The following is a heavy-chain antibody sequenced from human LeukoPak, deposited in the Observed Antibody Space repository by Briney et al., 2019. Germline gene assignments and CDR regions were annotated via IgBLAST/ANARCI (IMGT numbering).Heavy chain of an antibody. Sequence: GGSLRLSCAASGFTFSTYGMSWVRQAPGKGLEWVSHISGSGVSTYYADSVKGRFTISRDNSKNTLYLQMNSLRAEDTAVYYCAKDILMTTVNYFDYWGQGTVVTVSS. CDR3: AKDILMTTVNYFDY. CDR2: ISGSGVST. V-gene: IGHV3-23*01. CDR1: GFTFSTYG. J-gene: IGHJ4*02. D-gene: IGHD4-17*01.